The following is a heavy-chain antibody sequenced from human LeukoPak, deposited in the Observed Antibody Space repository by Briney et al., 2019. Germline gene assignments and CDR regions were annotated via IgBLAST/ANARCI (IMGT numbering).Heavy chain of an antibody. Sequence: SGGSLRLSCAASGCIFSDYYMSWIRQPPRKGLERDSYISSSGSTIYYADSVKGRFTISRDNAKNSLYLQMNSLRAEDTAVYYCARGRISMTVDDAFDMWGQGTMVTVSS. J-gene: IGHJ3*02. CDR3: ARGRISMTVDDAFDM. CDR2: ISSSGSTI. D-gene: IGHD3-22*01. CDR1: GCIFSDYY. V-gene: IGHV3-11*04.